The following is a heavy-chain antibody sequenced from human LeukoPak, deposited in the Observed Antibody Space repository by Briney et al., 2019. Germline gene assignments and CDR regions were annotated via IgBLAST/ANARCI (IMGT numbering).Heavy chain of an antibody. J-gene: IGHJ3*02. Sequence: GGSLRLSCAASGFTFSSYGMHWVRQAPGKGLEWVAFIRYDGSNKYYADSVKGRFTISRDNAKNSLYLQMNSLRADDTAVYYCARDPGAYYDFWSGYYKGSDAFDIWGQGTMVTVSS. CDR1: GFTFSSYG. CDR2: IRYDGSNK. CDR3: ARDPGAYYDFWSGYYKGSDAFDI. D-gene: IGHD3-3*01. V-gene: IGHV3-30*02.